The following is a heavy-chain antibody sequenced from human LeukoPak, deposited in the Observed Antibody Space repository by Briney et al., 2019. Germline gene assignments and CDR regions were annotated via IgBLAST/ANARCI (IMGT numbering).Heavy chain of an antibody. D-gene: IGHD1-26*01. CDR3: ARDRRRELLHAFDI. CDR1: GGSINSYF. J-gene: IGHJ3*02. V-gene: IGHV4-59*01. CDR2: IDYSGST. Sequence: PSETLSLTCTVSGGSINSYFWSWIRQPPGKGLEWIGYIDYSGSTNYNPSLKSRVTISVDTSKNQFSLKLSSVTAADTAVYYCARDRRRELLHAFDIWGQGTMVTVSS.